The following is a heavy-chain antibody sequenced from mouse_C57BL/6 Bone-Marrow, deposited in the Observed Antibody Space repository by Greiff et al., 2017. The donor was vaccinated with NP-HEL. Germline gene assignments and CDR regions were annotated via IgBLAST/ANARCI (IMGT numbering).Heavy chain of an antibody. CDR1: GFTFSSYG. Sequence: VMLVESGGDLVKPGGSLKLSCAASGFTFSSYGMSWVRQTPDTRLEWVATISSGGSSTYYPDSVKGRFTISIDNAKNTLYLQMSSLKSEDTAMYSCATHYYSNYFDYWGQGTTLTVSS. CDR2: ISSGGSST. D-gene: IGHD2-5*01. J-gene: IGHJ2*01. V-gene: IGHV5-6*01. CDR3: ATHYYSNYFDY.